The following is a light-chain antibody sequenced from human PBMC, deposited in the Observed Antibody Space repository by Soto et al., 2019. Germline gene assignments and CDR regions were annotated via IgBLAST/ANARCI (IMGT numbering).Light chain of an antibody. CDR2: DAS. J-gene: IGKJ5*01. CDR3: QQRSNWPPIT. Sequence: EIVLTQSPATLSLSPGERATLSCRASQSVSSYLAWYQQKPGQAPRLLIYDASNSATGIPARFSGSGSGTDITLTISSLEPEDFAVYYCQQRSNWPPITFGQGTRLEIK. CDR1: QSVSSY. V-gene: IGKV3-11*01.